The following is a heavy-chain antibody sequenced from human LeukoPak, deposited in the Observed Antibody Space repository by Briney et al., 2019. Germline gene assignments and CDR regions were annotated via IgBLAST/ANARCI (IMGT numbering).Heavy chain of an antibody. CDR1: GFTFSNYA. V-gene: IGHV3-48*03. CDR3: ARALCSGGSCYDY. J-gene: IGHJ4*02. D-gene: IGHD2-15*01. Sequence: GGSLRLSCAASGFTFSNYAMNWVRQAPGKGLEWVSYISSSGSTIYYADSVKGRFTISRDNAKNSLYLQMNSLRAEDTAVYYCARALCSGGSCYDYWGQGTLVTVSS. CDR2: ISSSGSTI.